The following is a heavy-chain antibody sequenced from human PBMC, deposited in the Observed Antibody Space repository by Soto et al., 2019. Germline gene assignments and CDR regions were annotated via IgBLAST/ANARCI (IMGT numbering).Heavy chain of an antibody. J-gene: IGHJ4*02. CDR2: INPSGGST. Sequence: GASVKVSCKASGYTLTSYYMHWVRHAPGQGLEWTGIINPSGGSTSYAQKFQGRVTMTRDTSTSTVYMELSSLRSEDTAVYYCAKAGTTFVGPVPNLFDYWGQGTLVTVSS. V-gene: IGHV1-46*03. CDR1: GYTLTSYY. D-gene: IGHD1-7*01. CDR3: AKAGTTFVGPVPNLFDY.